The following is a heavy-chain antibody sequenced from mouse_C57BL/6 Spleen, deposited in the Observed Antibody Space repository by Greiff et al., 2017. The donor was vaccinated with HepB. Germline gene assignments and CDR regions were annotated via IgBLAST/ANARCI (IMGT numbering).Heavy chain of an antibody. J-gene: IGHJ4*01. CDR3: ARALLRDYYAMDY. D-gene: IGHD1-1*01. V-gene: IGHV5-17*01. CDR2: ISSGSSTI. CDR1: GFTFSDYG. Sequence: VQLQQSGGGLVKPGGSLKLSCAASGFTFSDYGMHWVRQAPEKGLEWVAYISSGSSTIYYADTVKGRFTISRDNAKNTLFLQMTSLRSEDTAMYYCARALLRDYYAMDYWGQGTSVTVSS.